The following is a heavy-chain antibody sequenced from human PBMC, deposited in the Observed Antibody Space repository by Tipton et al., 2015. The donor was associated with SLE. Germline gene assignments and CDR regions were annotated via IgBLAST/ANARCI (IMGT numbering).Heavy chain of an antibody. Sequence: TLSLTCAVYGGSFSGYYRSWIRQPPGKGLEWIGEINHSGSTNYNPSLKSRVTISVDTSKNQFSLKLSSVTAADTAVYYCATPFGDRGYWGQGTLVTVSS. V-gene: IGHV4-34*01. J-gene: IGHJ4*02. CDR3: ATPFGDRGY. CDR1: GGSFSGYY. CDR2: INHSGST. D-gene: IGHD3-10*01.